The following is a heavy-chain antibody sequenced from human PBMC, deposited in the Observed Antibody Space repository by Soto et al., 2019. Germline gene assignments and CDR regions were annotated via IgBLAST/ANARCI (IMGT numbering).Heavy chain of an antibody. V-gene: IGHV4-59*01. CDR2: IYYSGST. J-gene: IGHJ4*01. D-gene: IGHD2-21*01. Sequence: SQTLSLTCTVSVGSISSYYWSWFRQPPGKGLEWIGCIYYSGSTNYNPSLKSRVTIPVDTSKNQYSLKLRSVTAADTAVYYCAREMHTHYFDYWGQGTLVSVSS. CDR3: AREMHTHYFDY. CDR1: VGSISSYY.